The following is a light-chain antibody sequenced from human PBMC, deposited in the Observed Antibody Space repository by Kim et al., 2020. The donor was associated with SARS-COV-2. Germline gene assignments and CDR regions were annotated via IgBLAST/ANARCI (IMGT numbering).Light chain of an antibody. Sequence: GHRVTMSCSGSSSNIERNYVYWYQQVPGTAPKVLIYRSNQRPSGVPDRFSGSKSGTSASLAISGLRSEDEADYYCAAWDDSLSGRVFGGGTKLTVL. J-gene: IGLJ3*02. CDR3: AAWDDSLSGRV. CDR2: RSN. CDR1: SSNIERNY. V-gene: IGLV1-47*01.